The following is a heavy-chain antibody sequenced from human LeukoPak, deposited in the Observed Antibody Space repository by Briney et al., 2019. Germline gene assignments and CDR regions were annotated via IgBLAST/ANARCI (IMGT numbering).Heavy chain of an antibody. CDR2: IRGGGAGT. D-gene: IGHD2-8*02. V-gene: IGHV3-23*01. CDR1: GFTFSVYA. CDR3: AKPGYCTGGVCSNFDS. J-gene: IGHJ4*02. Sequence: PGGSLRLSCAVSGFTFSVYAMSWVRQAPGKGLEWVSAIRGGGAGTFYADSVKGRFTISRDDSKNTLYLQLNSLRGEDTDVYYCAKPGYCTGGVCSNFDSWGQGTLVTVSS.